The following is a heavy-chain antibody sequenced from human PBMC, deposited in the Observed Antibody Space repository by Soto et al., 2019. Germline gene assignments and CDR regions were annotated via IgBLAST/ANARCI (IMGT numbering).Heavy chain of an antibody. CDR1: GFTFSSYW. V-gene: IGHV3-7*01. CDR3: ARGALGSLGAFDI. CDR2: IKQDGSEK. J-gene: IGHJ3*02. D-gene: IGHD1-26*01. Sequence: EVQLVESGGGLVQPGGSLRLSCAASGFTFSSYWMSWVRQAPGKGLEWVANIKQDGSEKYYVDSVKGRFTISRDNAKNSLYLKMNSLRAEDTAVYYCARGALGSLGAFDIWGQGKMVTVSS.